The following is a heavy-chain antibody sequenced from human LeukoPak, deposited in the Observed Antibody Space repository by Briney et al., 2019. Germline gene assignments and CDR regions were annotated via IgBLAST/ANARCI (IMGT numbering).Heavy chain of an antibody. V-gene: IGHV1-69*13. J-gene: IGHJ6*04. CDR1: GGTFSSYA. CDR2: IIPIFGIA. Sequence: ASVKVSCKASGGTFSSYAISWVRQAPGQGLEWMGRIIPIFGIANYAQKFQGRVTITADESTSTAYMELSSLRSEDTAVYYCARVAGFYYYYGMDVWGKGTTVTVSS. CDR3: ARVAGFYYYYGMDV.